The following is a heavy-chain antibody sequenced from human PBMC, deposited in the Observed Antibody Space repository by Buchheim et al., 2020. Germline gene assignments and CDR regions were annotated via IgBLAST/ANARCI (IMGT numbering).Heavy chain of an antibody. CDR3: AKVPFRQREYYFDY. Sequence: EVRLLESGGGLVQPGGSLRLSCAASGFTFSSYAMSWVRQAPGKGLEWVSGISGSGGNTYYADSVKGRFTISSANSKNTPFLQMNSLRVEDTAVYYCAKVPFRQREYYFDYWGQGSL. V-gene: IGHV3-23*01. J-gene: IGHJ4*02. CDR2: ISGSGGNT. CDR1: GFTFSSYA.